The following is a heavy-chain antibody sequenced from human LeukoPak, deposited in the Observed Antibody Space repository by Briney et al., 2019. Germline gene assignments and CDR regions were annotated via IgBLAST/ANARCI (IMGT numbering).Heavy chain of an antibody. Sequence: SETLSLTCAVYAGSFSGYYWSWIRQPPGKGLEWIGEINHSGSTNYNPSLKSRVTISVDTSKNQFSLKLSSVTAADTAVYYCARGTGYSSGWPKYYYYGMDVWGQGTTVTVSS. CDR1: AGSFSGYY. CDR3: ARGTGYSSGWPKYYYYGMDV. D-gene: IGHD6-19*01. CDR2: INHSGST. V-gene: IGHV4-34*01. J-gene: IGHJ6*02.